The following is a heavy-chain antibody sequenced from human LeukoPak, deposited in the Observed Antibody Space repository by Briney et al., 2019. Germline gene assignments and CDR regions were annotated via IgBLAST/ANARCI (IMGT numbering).Heavy chain of an antibody. J-gene: IGHJ5*02. CDR1: GGSVSSSTYY. D-gene: IGHD1-1*01. CDR2: ISYSGTN. CDR3: ARDPRGGTSRDNWFDP. Sequence: PSETLSLTCTVSGGSVSSSTYYWGWIRQPPGKGLEWIGSISYSGTNYNNPSLKSRVTISVDTSKNQFSLKLNSVTAADTAVYYCARDPRGGTSRDNWFDPWGQGTLVTVSS. V-gene: IGHV4-39*07.